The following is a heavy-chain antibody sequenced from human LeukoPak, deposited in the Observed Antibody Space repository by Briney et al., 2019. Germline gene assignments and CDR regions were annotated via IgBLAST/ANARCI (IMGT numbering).Heavy chain of an antibody. J-gene: IGHJ6*02. D-gene: IGHD5-24*01. Sequence: GGSLRLSCAASGFTLSSYEMNWVRQAPGKGLEWVSYISSGGSTIYYADSVKGRFTISRDNAKNSLYLQMNSLAAEDTAVYFCARDRWLQFDRYFYGMDVWGQGTTVTVSS. CDR2: ISSGGSTI. CDR3: ARDRWLQFDRYFYGMDV. V-gene: IGHV3-48*03. CDR1: GFTLSSYE.